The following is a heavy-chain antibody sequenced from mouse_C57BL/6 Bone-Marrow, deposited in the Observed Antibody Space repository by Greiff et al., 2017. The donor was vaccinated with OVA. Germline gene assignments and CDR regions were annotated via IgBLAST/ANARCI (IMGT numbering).Heavy chain of an antibody. V-gene: IGHV1-69*01. Sequence: QVQLQQPGAELVMPGASVKLSCKASGYTFTSYWMHWVKQRPGKGLEWIGEIDPSDSYTNYNQKFKGKSTLTVDKSSSTAYMQLSSLTSEDAAVYYCARGTRGFAYWGQGTLVTVSA. CDR2: IDPSDSYT. J-gene: IGHJ3*01. D-gene: IGHD3-3*01. CDR1: GYTFTSYW. CDR3: ARGTRGFAY.